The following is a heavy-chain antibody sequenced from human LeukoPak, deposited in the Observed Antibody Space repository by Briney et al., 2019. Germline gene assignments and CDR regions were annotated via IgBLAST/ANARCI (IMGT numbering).Heavy chain of an antibody. D-gene: IGHD5-18*01. CDR1: GFTFSSYA. CDR3: AHSSGYAYGLDY. CDR2: ISPSGSYI. V-gene: IGHV3-21*01. J-gene: IGHJ4*02. Sequence: SGGSLRLSCAASGFTFSSYAMNWVRQAPGKGLEWISSISPSGSYIYYADSVKGRFTISRDSAKNSLFLQMNSLRAEDTAVYYCAHSSGYAYGLDYWGQGALVTVSS.